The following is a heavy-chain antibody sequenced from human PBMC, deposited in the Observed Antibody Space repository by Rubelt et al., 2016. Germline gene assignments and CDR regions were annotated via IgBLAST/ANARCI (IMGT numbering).Heavy chain of an antibody. J-gene: IGHJ1*01. CDR2: IIPILGIA. CDR3: ARDSTGNIAVAPKRTEYFQH. V-gene: IGHV1-69*10. D-gene: IGHD6-19*01. Sequence: MGGIIPILGIANYAQKFQGRVTITADKSTSTAYMELSSLRSEDTAVYYCARDSTGNIAVAPKRTEYFQHWGQGTLVTVSS.